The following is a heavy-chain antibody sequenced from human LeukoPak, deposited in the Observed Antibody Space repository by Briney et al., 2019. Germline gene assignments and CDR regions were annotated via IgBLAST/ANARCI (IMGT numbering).Heavy chain of an antibody. D-gene: IGHD6-19*01. CDR2: INHSGGT. J-gene: IGHJ3*02. CDR3: ASTLTSGWPFDI. CDR1: DGSFSSYY. Sequence: KSSETLSLTCAVYDGSFSSYYWNWIRQSPGKELEWIGDINHSGGTNYNPSLKSRVTISVDTSKNQFSLKLNSVTAADTAVYYCASTLTSGWPFDIWGQGTMVTLSS. V-gene: IGHV4-34*01.